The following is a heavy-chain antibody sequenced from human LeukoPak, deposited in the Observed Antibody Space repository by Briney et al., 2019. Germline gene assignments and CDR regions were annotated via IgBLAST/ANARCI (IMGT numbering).Heavy chain of an antibody. J-gene: IGHJ4*02. Sequence: ASVKVSCKASGYTFTSYGIRWVRQAPGQGLEWMGWISAYNGNTNYAQKLQGRVTMTTDTSTSTAYMELRSLRSDDTAVYYCARGAEFWSGSFIYYFDYWGQGTLVTVSS. V-gene: IGHV1-18*01. D-gene: IGHD3-3*01. CDR2: ISAYNGNT. CDR1: GYTFTSYG. CDR3: ARGAEFWSGSFIYYFDY.